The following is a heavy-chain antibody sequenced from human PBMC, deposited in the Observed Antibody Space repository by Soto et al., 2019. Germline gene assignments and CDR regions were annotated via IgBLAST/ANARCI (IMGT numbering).Heavy chain of an antibody. CDR1: GFTFSSYS. J-gene: IGHJ6*02. D-gene: IGHD3-22*01. Sequence: GSLRLSCAASGFTFSSYSMNWVRQAPGKGLEWVSSISSSSSYIYYADSVKGRFTISRDNGKNSLFLQMNSLRDEDTAVYYCARVVVVIPPGYYYAMDVWGQGTTVTVSS. CDR3: ARVVVVIPPGYYYAMDV. CDR2: ISSSSSYI. V-gene: IGHV3-21*01.